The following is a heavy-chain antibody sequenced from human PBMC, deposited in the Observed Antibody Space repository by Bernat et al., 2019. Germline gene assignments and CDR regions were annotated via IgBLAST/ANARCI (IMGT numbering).Heavy chain of an antibody. Sequence: EVQLLESGGGLVQPGGSLRLSCAASGFTFSSYAMSWVRQAPGKGLEWVSAISGSGGSSYYADSVKGRFTISRDNSKNTLYLQMNSLRAEDTAVYYCAKDSDYYGSGSYLDYWGQGTLVTVSS. CDR2: ISGSGGSS. D-gene: IGHD3-10*01. CDR1: GFTFSSYA. J-gene: IGHJ4*02. CDR3: AKDSDYYGSGSYLDY. V-gene: IGHV3-23*01.